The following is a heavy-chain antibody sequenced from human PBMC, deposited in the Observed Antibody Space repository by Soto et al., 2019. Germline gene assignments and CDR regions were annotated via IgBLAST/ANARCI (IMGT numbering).Heavy chain of an antibody. J-gene: IGHJ5*02. D-gene: IGHD6-13*01. CDR1: GFDFNTYG. V-gene: IGHV3-30*18. CDR2: ISFDGGSQ. CDR3: AKDSSVTAAGSGGWFDP. Sequence: QVQLVESGGGVVQPGRSLRLSCAASGFDFNTYGLHWVRQAPGKGLEWVAAISFDGGSQYYADAVKGRFTVSRDKSNSTLYLQMNSLRAGDTATYFCAKDSSVTAAGSGGWFDPWGPGTLVIVS.